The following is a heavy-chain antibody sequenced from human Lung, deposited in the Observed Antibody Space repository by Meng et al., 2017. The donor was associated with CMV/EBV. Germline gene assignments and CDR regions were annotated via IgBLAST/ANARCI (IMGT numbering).Heavy chain of an antibody. Sequence: GSLRLXCAVSGGSLNGYYWSWIRQPPGKGLEWIAEINYSGTTNYSPSLKSRVTISLHSSKNQFALNQNSVTAADTAVYYCARAYCSSTSWPEGYWGQGSLVTVSS. CDR3: ARAYCSSTSWPEGY. D-gene: IGHD2-2*01. V-gene: IGHV4-34*01. J-gene: IGHJ4*02. CDR2: INYSGTT. CDR1: GGSLNGYY.